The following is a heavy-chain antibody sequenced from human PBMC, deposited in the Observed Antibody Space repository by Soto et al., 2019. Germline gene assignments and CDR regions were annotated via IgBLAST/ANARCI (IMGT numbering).Heavy chain of an antibody. CDR3: ARQDGDSSSWYFDY. V-gene: IGHV4-59*08. D-gene: IGHD6-13*01. Sequence: SETLSLTCTVSGGSISSYYWSWIRQPPGKGLEWIGYIYYSGSTNYNPSLKSRVTISVDTSKNQFSLKLSSVTAADTAVYYCARQDGDSSSWYFDYWGQGTLVTVSS. J-gene: IGHJ4*02. CDR2: IYYSGST. CDR1: GGSISSYY.